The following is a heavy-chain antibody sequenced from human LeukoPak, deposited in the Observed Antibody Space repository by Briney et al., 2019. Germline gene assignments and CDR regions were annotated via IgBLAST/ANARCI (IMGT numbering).Heavy chain of an antibody. CDR1: GFIFNTNA. J-gene: IGHJ4*02. V-gene: IGHV3-23*01. CDR2: VSDTDSSA. CDR3: AKKGQFDC. Sequence: GGSLRLSCAASGFIFNTNAMSWIRQDPGKGLEWASTVSDTDSSAYYADSVKGRFTISRDNSRNTLYLQMNSLRVEDTAVYYCAKKGQFDCWGQGTLVTVSS.